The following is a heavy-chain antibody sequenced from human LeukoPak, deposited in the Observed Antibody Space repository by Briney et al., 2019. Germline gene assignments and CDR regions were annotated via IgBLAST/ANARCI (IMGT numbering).Heavy chain of an antibody. V-gene: IGHV4-61*02. J-gene: IGHJ4*02. CDR2: IYTSGST. CDR3: ARSPYCTNGVCYSRYYFDY. Sequence: PSQTLSLTCTVSGGSISSGSDYWSWIRQPAGKGLEWIGRIYTSGSTDYNPSLKSRVTISVDTSKNQFSLKLSSVTAAGTAVYYCARSPYCTNGVCYSRYYFDYWGQGTLVTVSS. CDR1: GGSISSGSDY. D-gene: IGHD2-8*01.